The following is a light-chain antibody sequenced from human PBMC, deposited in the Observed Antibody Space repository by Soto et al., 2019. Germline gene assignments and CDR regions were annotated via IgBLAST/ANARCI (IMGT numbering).Light chain of an antibody. Sequence: QAVVTQPPSVSGAPGQRVTISCTGSSSNIGAGYDVHWYQHLSGTAPKVLIYNNNNRPSGVPDRFSGSKSGTSASLAITGLQAEDEADYYCQSYDGSLSGVVFGGGTKLTVL. V-gene: IGLV1-40*01. CDR2: NNN. CDR3: QSYDGSLSGVV. CDR1: SSNIGAGYD. J-gene: IGLJ3*02.